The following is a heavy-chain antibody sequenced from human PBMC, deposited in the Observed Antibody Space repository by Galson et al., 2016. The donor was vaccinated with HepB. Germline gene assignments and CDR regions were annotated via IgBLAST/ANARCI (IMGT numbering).Heavy chain of an antibody. CDR3: AARVSSGPLDS. CDR2: AYYSGTT. Sequence: TLSLTCTVSGGSINSAGYYWGWIRQPPGKGLEWIGYAYYSGTTYYNPSLKSRLTISLDTSKSQFSLKLTFVTAADTAVYYCAARVSSGPLDSWGQGTLVTVSS. CDR1: GGSINSAGYY. D-gene: IGHD6-19*01. J-gene: IGHJ4*02. V-gene: IGHV4-31*03.